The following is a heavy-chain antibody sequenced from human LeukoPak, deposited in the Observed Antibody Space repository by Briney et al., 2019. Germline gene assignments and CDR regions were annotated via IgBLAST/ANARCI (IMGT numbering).Heavy chain of an antibody. CDR1: GGTFSSYG. V-gene: IGHV1-18*01. J-gene: IGHJ5*02. CDR2: ISAYNGNT. Sequence: ASVKVSCKASGGTFSSYGISWVRQAPGQGLEWMGWISAYNGNTNYAQKLQGRVTMTTDTSTSTAYMELRSLRSDDTAVYYCARPLPGYCSSTSCFLYNWFDPWGQGTLVTVSS. D-gene: IGHD2-2*01. CDR3: ARPLPGYCSSTSCFLYNWFDP.